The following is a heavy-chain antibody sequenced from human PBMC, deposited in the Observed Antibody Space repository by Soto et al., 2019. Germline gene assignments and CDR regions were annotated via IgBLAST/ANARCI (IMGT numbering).Heavy chain of an antibody. J-gene: IGHJ4*02. CDR1: GFTFSSYA. V-gene: IGHV3-23*01. CDR3: AKAAWFGELLPLSDY. CDR2: ISGSGGST. D-gene: IGHD3-10*01. Sequence: EVQLLESGGGLVQPGGSLSLSCAASGFTFSSYAMSWVRQAPGKVLEWGSAISGSGGSTYYADSVKGRFTISRDNSKNTLYLQMNSLRAEDTAVYYCAKAAWFGELLPLSDYWGQGTLVTVSS.